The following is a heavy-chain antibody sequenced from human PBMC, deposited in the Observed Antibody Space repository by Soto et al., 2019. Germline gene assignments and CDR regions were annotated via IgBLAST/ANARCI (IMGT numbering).Heavy chain of an antibody. J-gene: IGHJ4*02. Sequence: QTGGSLRLSCAASGFTFSSYAMSWVRQAPGKGLEWVSTISDRGGSTYYTDSVKGRFTLSRDNSENTLFLQMNSLRVDDTAVYYCAQASPLGSGARWGQGTLVTVSS. CDR3: AQASPLGSGAR. CDR1: GFTFSSYA. CDR2: ISDRGGST. V-gene: IGHV3-23*01. D-gene: IGHD2-15*01.